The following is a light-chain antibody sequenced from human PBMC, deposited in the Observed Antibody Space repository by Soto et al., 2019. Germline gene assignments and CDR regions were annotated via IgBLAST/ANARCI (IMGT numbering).Light chain of an antibody. Sequence: DIQMTQSPSSLSASVGDRVTITCRASQSISSYLNWYQQKPGKAPKLLTYAASSLQSGVPSRFSGSGSGTDFTLTISSLQPEDVATYYCQQSYSTPPYTFGQGTKLEIK. CDR3: QQSYSTPPYT. J-gene: IGKJ2*01. CDR1: QSISSY. V-gene: IGKV1-39*01. CDR2: AAS.